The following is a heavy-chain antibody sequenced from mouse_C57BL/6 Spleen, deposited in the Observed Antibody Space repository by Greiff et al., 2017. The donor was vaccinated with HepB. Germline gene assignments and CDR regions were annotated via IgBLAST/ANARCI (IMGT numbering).Heavy chain of an antibody. CDR2: IDPSDSYT. V-gene: IGHV1-50*01. D-gene: IGHD1-1*01. Sequence: VQLQQSGAELVKPGASVKLSCKASGYTFTSYWMQWVKQRPGQGLEWIGEIDPSDSYTNYNQKFKGKATLTVDTSSSTAYMQLSSLTSEDSAVYYCATYGSSSLDYWGQGTTLTVSS. CDR3: ATYGSSSLDY. J-gene: IGHJ2*01. CDR1: GYTFTSYW.